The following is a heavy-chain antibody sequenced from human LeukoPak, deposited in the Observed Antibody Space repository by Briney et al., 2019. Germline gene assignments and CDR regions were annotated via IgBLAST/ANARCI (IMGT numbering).Heavy chain of an antibody. Sequence: RPSETLSLTCTVSVGSISSYYWSWIRQPPGKGLEWIGYIYYSGSTNYNPSLKSRVTISVDTSKNQFSLKLSSVTAADTAVYYCARVRGRVVSGAFDIWGQGTMVTVSS. J-gene: IGHJ3*02. CDR1: VGSISSYY. D-gene: IGHD3-10*01. V-gene: IGHV4-59*01. CDR2: IYYSGST. CDR3: ARVRGRVVSGAFDI.